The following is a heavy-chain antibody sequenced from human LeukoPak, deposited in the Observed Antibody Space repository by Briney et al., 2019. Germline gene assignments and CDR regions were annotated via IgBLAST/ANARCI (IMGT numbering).Heavy chain of an antibody. CDR1: GDSSSYFY. V-gene: IGHV4-59*01. CDR2: IYNSGST. Sequence: SETLSLTCTVSGDSSSYFYWSWIRQPPGKGLEWIGYIYNSGSTNYNPSLKSRVTISVDTSKNQFSLKLSSVTAADTAVYYCARVVRGVITYYYYYYMDVWGKGTTVTVSS. CDR3: ARVVRGVITYYYYYYMDV. J-gene: IGHJ6*03. D-gene: IGHD3-10*01.